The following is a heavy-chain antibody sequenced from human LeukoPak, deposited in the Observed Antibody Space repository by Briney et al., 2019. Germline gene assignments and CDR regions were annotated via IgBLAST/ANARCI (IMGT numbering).Heavy chain of an antibody. Sequence: GGSLRLSCAASGFTFSNYWMSWVRQASGKGLEWVANIKKDGSEKYYVDSVKGRFTISRDNAKNSLYLQMNSLRAEDTAIYYCASGRQLGYWGQGTLVTVSS. J-gene: IGHJ4*02. CDR1: GFTFSNYW. CDR3: ASGRQLGY. V-gene: IGHV3-7*01. CDR2: IKKDGSEK. D-gene: IGHD6-6*01.